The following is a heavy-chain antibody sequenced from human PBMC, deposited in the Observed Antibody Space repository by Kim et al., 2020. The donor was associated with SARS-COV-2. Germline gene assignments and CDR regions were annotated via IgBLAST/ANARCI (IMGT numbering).Heavy chain of an antibody. CDR2: ISYDGSNK. CDR3: ARSFTYYYDSSGYYADY. V-gene: IGHV3-33*05. CDR1: GFTFSSYG. D-gene: IGHD3-22*01. J-gene: IGHJ4*02. Sequence: GGSLRLSCAASGFTFSSYGMHWVRQAPGKGLEWVAVISYDGSNKYYADSVKGRFTISRDNSKNTLYLQMNSLRAEDTAVYYCARSFTYYYDSSGYYADYWGQGTLVTVSS.